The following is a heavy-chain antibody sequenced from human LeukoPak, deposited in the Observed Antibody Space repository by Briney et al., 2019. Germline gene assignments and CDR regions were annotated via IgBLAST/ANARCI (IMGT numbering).Heavy chain of an antibody. CDR1: GFTFSNYW. Sequence: PGGSLRLSCEGSGFTFSNYWKGWVRQAPGKVLEWVANINQDGSEKYYVDSVKGRFTISRDNAKNSLYLQMNSLRAEDTAVYYCARDLRLVKLENWYFDLWGRGTLVTVSS. CDR2: INQDGSEK. J-gene: IGHJ2*01. V-gene: IGHV3-7*01. CDR3: ARDLRLVKLENWYFDL. D-gene: IGHD4-23*01.